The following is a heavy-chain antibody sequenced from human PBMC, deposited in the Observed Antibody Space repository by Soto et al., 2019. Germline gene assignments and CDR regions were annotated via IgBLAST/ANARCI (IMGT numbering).Heavy chain of an antibody. Sequence: QVQLVQSGAEEKKPGASVKVSCKASGYTFTSYAMHWVRQATGKRLEWMGWINTGNGNTKYSQKFQGRVTITRDTSASTADIELGSLRSEDTAVYYCARSGDGMDVWGQGTTVTVSS. CDR3: ARSGDGMDV. V-gene: IGHV1-3*04. CDR2: INTGNGNT. J-gene: IGHJ6*02. D-gene: IGHD3-3*01. CDR1: GYTFTSYA.